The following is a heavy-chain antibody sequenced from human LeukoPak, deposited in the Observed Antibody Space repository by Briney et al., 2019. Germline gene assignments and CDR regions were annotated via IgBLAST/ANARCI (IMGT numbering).Heavy chain of an antibody. D-gene: IGHD6-19*01. CDR2: ISYDGSNK. J-gene: IGHJ6*02. V-gene: IGHV3-30*18. CDR1: GFTFSSYG. Sequence: PGRSLRLSCAASGFTFSSYGMHWVRQAPGKGLEWVAVISYDGSNKYYADSVKGRFTISRDNSKNTLYLQMNSLRAEDTAVYYCAKSSSGWLSGMDVWGQGTTVTVSS. CDR3: AKSSSGWLSGMDV.